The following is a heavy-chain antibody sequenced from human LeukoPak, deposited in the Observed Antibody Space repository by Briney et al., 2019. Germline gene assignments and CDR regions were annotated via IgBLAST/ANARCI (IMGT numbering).Heavy chain of an antibody. CDR1: GGTFSSYA. D-gene: IGHD7-27*01. CDR2: INPNSGGT. Sequence: ASVKVSCKASGGTFSSYAIIWVRQAPGQGLEWMGWINPNSGGTNYAQKFQGRVTMTRDTSISTAYMELSRLRSDDTAVYYCAREGPELGNYWGQGTLVTVSS. V-gene: IGHV1-2*02. CDR3: AREGPELGNY. J-gene: IGHJ4*02.